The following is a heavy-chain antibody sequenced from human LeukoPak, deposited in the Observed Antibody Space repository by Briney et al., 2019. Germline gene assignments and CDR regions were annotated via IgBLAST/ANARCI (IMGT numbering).Heavy chain of an antibody. V-gene: IGHV3-11*01. CDR1: GFSFSDYY. CDR2: ISSSGSTI. J-gene: IGHJ4*02. CDR3: ARSPSYDYGDSEDFDY. D-gene: IGHD4-17*01. Sequence: TGGSVRLSCAASGFSFSDYYMSWIRQAPGKGLEWVSYISSSGSTIYYADSVKGRFTISRDNAKNSLYLQMNSLRAEDTAVYYCARSPSYDYGDSEDFDYWGQGTLVTVSS.